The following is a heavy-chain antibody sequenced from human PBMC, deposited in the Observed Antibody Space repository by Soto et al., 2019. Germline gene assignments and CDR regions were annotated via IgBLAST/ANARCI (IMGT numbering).Heavy chain of an antibody. CDR1: GFTFSSYG. D-gene: IGHD3-22*01. J-gene: IGHJ6*02. V-gene: IGHV3-33*01. CDR2: IWYDGSNK. CDR3: ARKGRVISANYYYYYGMDV. Sequence: QVQLVESGGGVVQPGRSLRLSCAASGFTFSSYGMHWVRQAPGKGLEWVAVIWYDGSNKYYADSVKGRFTISRDNSKNTLYLQMNSLRAEDTAVYYCARKGRVISANYYYYYGMDVWGQGTTVTVSS.